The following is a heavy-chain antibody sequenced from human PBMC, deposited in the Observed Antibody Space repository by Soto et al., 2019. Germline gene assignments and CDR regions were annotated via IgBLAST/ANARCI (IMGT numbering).Heavy chain of an antibody. CDR1: GGSISRGAYF. Sequence: QVHLQESGPGQVRPSQTLSLSCSVSGGSISRGAYFWTWIRQLPGKGLEWIAYISYTGATYYNPSLKSRVTLLAATSKNQFSLKLNSVTSADTAVYYCARGGPVSVSHAWQRLGYFDYWGQGTLVTVSS. D-gene: IGHD6-25*01. CDR3: ARGGPVSVSHAWQRLGYFDY. J-gene: IGHJ4*02. V-gene: IGHV4-31*03. CDR2: ISYTGAT.